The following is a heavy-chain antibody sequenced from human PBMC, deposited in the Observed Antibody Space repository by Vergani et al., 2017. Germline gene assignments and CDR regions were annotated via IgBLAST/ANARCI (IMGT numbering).Heavy chain of an antibody. Sequence: QLLLQESGPGVVKPSETLSLICNVSGGSVSGSGYYWGWVRQSPGKGLEWIGEINHSGSTNYNPSLKSRVTISVDTSKNQFSLRLSSVTAADTAVYYCAIGYSYGDYYYYGMDVWGQGTTVTVSS. D-gene: IGHD5-18*01. J-gene: IGHJ6*02. CDR3: AIGYSYGDYYYYGMDV. V-gene: IGHV4-39*07. CDR2: INHSGST. CDR1: GGSVSGSGYY.